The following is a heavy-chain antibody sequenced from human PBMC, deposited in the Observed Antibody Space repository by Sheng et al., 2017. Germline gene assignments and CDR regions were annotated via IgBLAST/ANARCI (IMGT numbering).Heavy chain of an antibody. V-gene: IGHV4-38-2*01. D-gene: IGHD3-10*01. CDR1: GYSISSGYY. CDR3: AIYYGGNSDFFDY. Sequence: QVQLQESGPGLVKPSETLSLTCAVSGYSISSGYYWGWIRQPPGKGLEWIGSIYHSGSTYYNPSLKSRVTISVDTSKNQFSLKLSSVTAADTAVYYCAIYYGGNSDFFDYWAEGTLVTVSS. J-gene: IGHJ4*02. CDR2: IYHSGST.